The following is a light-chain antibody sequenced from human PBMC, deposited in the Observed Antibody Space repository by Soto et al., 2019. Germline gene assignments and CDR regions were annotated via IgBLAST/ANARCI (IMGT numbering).Light chain of an antibody. CDR3: QQRSYLIS. V-gene: IGKV3-11*01. Sequence: EIVLTQSPATLSLSPGETATLSCRASQSVTSFLAWYQQKPGQTPRLLIYDASIRATGIPARFSGSGSGTDFTLTISSLEPEDFAVYYCQQRSYLISFGQGTRLEIK. CDR1: QSVTSF. CDR2: DAS. J-gene: IGKJ5*01.